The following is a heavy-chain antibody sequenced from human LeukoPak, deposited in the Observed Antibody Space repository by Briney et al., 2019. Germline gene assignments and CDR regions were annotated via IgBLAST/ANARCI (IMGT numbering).Heavy chain of an antibody. V-gene: IGHV3-7*01. D-gene: IGHD6-13*01. Sequence: GGSLRLSCAASGFTFRDYWMTWVRKAPGKGLEWVASIKYNGNEKQYMDSVKGRFTISRDNAKNSLYLEMTSLRAEDTAVYYCARWNPSSSMGFDYWGQGTLVTVSS. CDR2: IKYNGNEK. CDR3: ARWNPSSSMGFDY. J-gene: IGHJ4*02. CDR1: GFTFRDYW.